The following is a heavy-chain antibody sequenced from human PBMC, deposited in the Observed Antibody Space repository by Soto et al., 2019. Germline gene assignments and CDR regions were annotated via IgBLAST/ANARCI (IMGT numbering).Heavy chain of an antibody. CDR1: GFTFNSYS. V-gene: IGHV3-48*02. CDR2: ISSSSSTI. J-gene: IGHJ4*02. D-gene: IGHD1-26*01. Sequence: GGSLRLSCAASGFTFNSYSMNWVRQAPGKGLEWVSYISSSSSTIYYADSVKGRFTISRDNAQNSLYLRMNSLRDEDTDVYYCARPSGSLGYWGQGTLVNVSS. CDR3: ARPSGSLGY.